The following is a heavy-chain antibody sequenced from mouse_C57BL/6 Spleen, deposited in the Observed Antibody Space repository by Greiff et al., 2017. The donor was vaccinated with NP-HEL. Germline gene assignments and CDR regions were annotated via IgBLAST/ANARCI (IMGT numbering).Heavy chain of an antibody. V-gene: IGHV1-26*01. J-gene: IGHJ1*03. D-gene: IGHD2-4*01. Sequence: EVQLQHSGPELVKPGASVKISCKASGYTFTDYYMNWVKQRHGKSLEWIGDINPNNGGTSYNQKFKGKATLTVDKSSSTAYMELRSLTSEDSAVYYCARKGKTRDYYDYDGYFDVWGTGTTVTVSS. CDR3: ARKGKTRDYYDYDGYFDV. CDR1: GYTFTDYY. CDR2: INPNNGGT.